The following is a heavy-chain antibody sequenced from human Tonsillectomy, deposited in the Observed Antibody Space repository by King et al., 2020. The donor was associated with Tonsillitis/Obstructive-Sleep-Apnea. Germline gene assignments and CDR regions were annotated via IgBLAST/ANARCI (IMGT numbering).Heavy chain of an antibody. J-gene: IGHJ6*02. CDR1: GYSFTSYW. V-gene: IGHV5-10-1*03. CDR3: ARPVDGSCYLGGMDV. Sequence: VQLVESGAEVKKPGESLRISCKGSGYSFTSYWISWVRQMPGKGLEWMGKIDPSDSYTNYSPSFEGHITISTDKSISTAYLQWSSLRDSDSAMYYCARPVDGSCYLGGMDVWGQGTTVIVSS. CDR2: IDPSDSYT. D-gene: IGHD6-13*01.